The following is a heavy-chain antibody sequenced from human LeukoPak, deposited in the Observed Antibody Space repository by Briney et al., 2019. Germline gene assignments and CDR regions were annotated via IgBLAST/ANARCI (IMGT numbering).Heavy chain of an antibody. D-gene: IGHD3-22*01. CDR3: ARLPDYDSSGYYDAVDAFDI. J-gene: IGHJ3*02. CDR1: GFSVSSDY. V-gene: IGHV3-66*04. CDR2: IYSGGTT. Sequence: PGGSLRLSCAASGFSVSSDYINWVRQAPGKGLEWVSVIYSGGTTYYADSVKGRFTISRDNSKNTLYLQMNSLRAEDTAVYYCARLPDYDSSGYYDAVDAFDIWGQGTMVTVSS.